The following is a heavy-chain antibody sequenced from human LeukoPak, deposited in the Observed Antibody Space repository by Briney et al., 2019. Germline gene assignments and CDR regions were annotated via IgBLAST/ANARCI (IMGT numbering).Heavy chain of an antibody. CDR3: ARGGGYGREFDY. V-gene: IGHV4-4*07. D-gene: IGHD5-12*01. CDR2: VYSSGST. J-gene: IGHJ4*02. Sequence: SETLSLTCTVSGGSISSYYWSWIRQPAGKGLEWIGRVYSSGSTNYNPSLKSRVTISVDTSKNQFSLKLSSVTAADTAVYYCARGGGYGREFDYWGQGTLVTVSS. CDR1: GGSISSYY.